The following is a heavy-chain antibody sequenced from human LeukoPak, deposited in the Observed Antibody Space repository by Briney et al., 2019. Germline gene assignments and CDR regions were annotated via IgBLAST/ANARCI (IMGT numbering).Heavy chain of an antibody. Sequence: SETLSLTCTVSGGSISSGGYYWSWIRQHPGKGLESIGYIYYSGSTYYNPSLKSRVTISVDTSKNQFSLKLSSVTAADTAVYYCARGIAAAGVQGSGWYGRPQSWMYYGMDVWGQGTTVTVSS. V-gene: IGHV4-31*03. CDR2: IYYSGST. CDR3: ARGIAAAGVQGSGWYGRPQSWMYYGMDV. D-gene: IGHD6-13*01. J-gene: IGHJ6*02. CDR1: GGSISSGGYY.